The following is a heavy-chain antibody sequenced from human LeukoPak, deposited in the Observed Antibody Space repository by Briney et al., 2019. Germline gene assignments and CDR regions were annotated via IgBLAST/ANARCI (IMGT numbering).Heavy chain of an antibody. CDR3: ARGRGITMIRDFDY. Sequence: GGSLRLSCAASGFTFSSYSMTWVRQAPGKGLVWVSRINSDGSSTSYADSVKGRFTISRDNAKNTLYLQMNSLRAEDTAVYYCARGRGITMIRDFDYWGQGTLVTVSS. CDR2: INSDGSST. CDR1: GFTFSSYS. V-gene: IGHV3-74*01. J-gene: IGHJ4*02. D-gene: IGHD3-22*01.